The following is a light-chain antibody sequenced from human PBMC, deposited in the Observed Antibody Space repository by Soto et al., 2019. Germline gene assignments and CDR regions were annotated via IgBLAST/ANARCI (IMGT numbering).Light chain of an antibody. CDR1: QAMSNY. V-gene: IGKV1-27*01. Sequence: DIQITHSPSSLSASVVDRVTITFLASQAMSNYLAWYQQKPGKVPKLLIYAASTLQSGVPSRFSGSGSGTDFTLTISGLQPEDFAIYYCQKTNSYPPNFGGGTKVDIK. J-gene: IGKJ4*01. CDR3: QKTNSYPPN. CDR2: AAS.